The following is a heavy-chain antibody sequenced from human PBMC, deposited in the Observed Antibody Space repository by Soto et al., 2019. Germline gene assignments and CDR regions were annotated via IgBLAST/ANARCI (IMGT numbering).Heavy chain of an antibody. J-gene: IGHJ5*02. V-gene: IGHV3-23*01. D-gene: IGHD3-3*01. Sequence: EVQLLESGGGLVQPGGSLRLSCAASGFTFSSYAMSWVRQAPGKGLEWVSGISGSGGSTYYADSVKGRFTISRDNSKNTLYMQMNSLRAEDTAVYYCAKDTPPGEWLPNWFDPWGQGTLVTVSS. CDR1: GFTFSSYA. CDR2: ISGSGGST. CDR3: AKDTPPGEWLPNWFDP.